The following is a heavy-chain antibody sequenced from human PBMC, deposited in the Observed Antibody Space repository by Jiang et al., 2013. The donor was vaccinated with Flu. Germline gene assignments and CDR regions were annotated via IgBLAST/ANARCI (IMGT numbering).Heavy chain of an antibody. CDR2: TYYRSKWYN. D-gene: IGHD5-18*01. CDR3: ARAIYTYGPASFDF. J-gene: IGHJ4*02. V-gene: IGHV6-1*01. Sequence: QTLSLTCAISGDSVSSNSVAWHWIRQSPSRGLEWLGRTYYRSKWYNDYAVSVKTRITVDPDTSKNQFSLQLNSVTPEDTAVYYCARAIYTYGPASFDFWGQGTLVTVSS. CDR1: GDSVSSNSVA.